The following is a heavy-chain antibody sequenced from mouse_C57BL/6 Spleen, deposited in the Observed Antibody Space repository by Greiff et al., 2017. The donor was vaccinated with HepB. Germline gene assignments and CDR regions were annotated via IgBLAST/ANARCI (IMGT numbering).Heavy chain of an antibody. CDR2: IDPETGGT. J-gene: IGHJ2*01. CDR3: TRSRTGNIDY. CDR1: GYTFTDYE. V-gene: IGHV1-15*01. Sequence: VQLQQSGAELVRPGASVTLSCKASGYTFTDYEMHWVKQTPVHGLEWIGAIDPETGGTAYNQKFKGKAILTADKSSSTAYMELRSLTSEDSAVYYCTRSRTGNIDYWGQGTTLTVSS.